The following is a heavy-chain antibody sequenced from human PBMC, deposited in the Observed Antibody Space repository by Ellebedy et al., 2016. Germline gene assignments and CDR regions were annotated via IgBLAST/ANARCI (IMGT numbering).Heavy chain of an antibody. CDR1: GFTFSRYG. V-gene: IGHV3-30*03. D-gene: IGHD3-3*01. CDR2: ISYDGSNK. J-gene: IGHJ3*01. CDR3: ARGGFLEWLSMGDAFDF. Sequence: GGSLRLSCAASGFTFSRYGMHWVRQAPGGGLEWVSFISYDGSNKYYVDSVKGRFTVSRDNSKTTLDLQMNSLRAEETAVYYCARGGFLEWLSMGDAFDFWGQGTMVTVSS.